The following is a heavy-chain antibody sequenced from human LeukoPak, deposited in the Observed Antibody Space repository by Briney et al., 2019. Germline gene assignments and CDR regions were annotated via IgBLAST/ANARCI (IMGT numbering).Heavy chain of an antibody. D-gene: IGHD3-22*01. V-gene: IGHV3-23*01. J-gene: IGHJ3*02. Sequence: GGSLRLSCAASGFTFSSYGMSWVRQAPGKGLEWVSAISGSGGSTYYADSVKGRFTISRDNSKNTQYLQMNSLRAEDTAVYYCAKDRSSGYPGDAFDIWGQGTMVTVSS. CDR2: ISGSGGST. CDR1: GFTFSSYG. CDR3: AKDRSSGYPGDAFDI.